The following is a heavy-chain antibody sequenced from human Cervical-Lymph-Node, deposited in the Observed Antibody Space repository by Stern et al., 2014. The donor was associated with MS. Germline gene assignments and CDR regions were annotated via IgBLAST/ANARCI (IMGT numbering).Heavy chain of an antibody. CDR2: IYPYDSDT. CDR3: ARHVQGFDY. V-gene: IGHV5-51*01. J-gene: IGHJ4*02. CDR1: GYSFTIDY. Sequence: VQLVQSGAEVQKPGESLKISCKLSGYSFTIDYIAWVRQMPGKGLEGMGIIYPYDSDTTYSPSFHAQVTSSADKSITAASLQWSSLSASDTAMYYCARHVQGFDYWGQGTLVTVSS.